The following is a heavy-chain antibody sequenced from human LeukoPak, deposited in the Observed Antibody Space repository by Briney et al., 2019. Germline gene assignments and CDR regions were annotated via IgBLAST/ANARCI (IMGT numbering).Heavy chain of an antibody. CDR1: GFTFSSYA. Sequence: PGGSLRLSCAASGFTFSSYAMHWVRQAPGKGLEWVSSISRTGSYIYYADLVKGRFTISRDNSKNTLYLQMNSLRAEDMAVYYCAKGLLNFDPWGQGTLVTVSS. CDR3: AKGLLNFDP. V-gene: IGHV3-21*04. J-gene: IGHJ5*02. CDR2: ISRTGSYI.